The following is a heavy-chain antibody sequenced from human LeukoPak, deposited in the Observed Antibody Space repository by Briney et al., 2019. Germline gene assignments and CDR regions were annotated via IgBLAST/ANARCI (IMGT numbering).Heavy chain of an antibody. D-gene: IGHD4-17*01. V-gene: IGHV3-23*01. J-gene: IGHJ6*04. Sequence: GGSLRLSCAASGFTFSSYAMRWVRQAPGKGLEWVSAICGSGGSTYYADSVKGRFTISRDNSKNTLYLQMNSLRAEDTAVYYCAKSLSVTLRGYYDYGMDVWGKGTTVTVSS. CDR1: GFTFSSYA. CDR3: AKSLSVTLRGYYDYGMDV. CDR2: ICGSGGST.